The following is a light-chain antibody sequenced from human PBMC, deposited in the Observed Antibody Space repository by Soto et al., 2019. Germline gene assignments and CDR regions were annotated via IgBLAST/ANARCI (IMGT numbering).Light chain of an antibody. CDR1: QSISSY. V-gene: IGKV1-39*01. J-gene: IGKJ4*01. Sequence: DIQMTQSPSSLSASVGDRVTITCRASQSISSYLNWYQQKPGKAPKLLISAASSLQSGVPSRFSGSGSGTDFTLTISSLQPEDFATYYCQQSYSFGGGTKVEIK. CDR2: AAS. CDR3: QQSYS.